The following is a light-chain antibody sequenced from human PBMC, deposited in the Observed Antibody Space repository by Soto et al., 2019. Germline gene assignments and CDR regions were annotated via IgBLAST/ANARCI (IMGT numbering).Light chain of an antibody. CDR1: QSVSSN. Sequence: EIVMTQSQATLSVTGGRIATVACRASQSVSSNLAWYQQKPGQAPRLLIYGASTRATGIPARFSGSGSGTEFTLTIRRLRSEDFAVYSCQQYNNWPPITFGQGTRLEIK. V-gene: IGKV3-15*01. CDR3: QQYNNWPPIT. J-gene: IGKJ5*01. CDR2: GAS.